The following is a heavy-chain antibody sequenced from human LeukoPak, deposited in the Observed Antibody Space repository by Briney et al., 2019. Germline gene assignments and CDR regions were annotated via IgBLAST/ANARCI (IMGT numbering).Heavy chain of an antibody. CDR2: IYYSGST. V-gene: IGHV4-59*08. CDR1: GGSISSYY. CDR3: ARLGRTSYWYFGL. Sequence: PSETLSLTCTVSGGSISSYYWSWIRQPPGKGLEWIGYIYYSGSTNYNPSLKSRVTISVDTSKNQFSLKLSSVTAADTAVYYCARLGRTSYWYFGLWGRGTLVTVSS. D-gene: IGHD2-2*01. J-gene: IGHJ2*01.